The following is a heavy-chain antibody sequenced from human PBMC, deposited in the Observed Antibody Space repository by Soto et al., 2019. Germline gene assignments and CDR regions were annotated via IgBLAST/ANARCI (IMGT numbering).Heavy chain of an antibody. V-gene: IGHV4-38-2*01. CDR3: AAATLQGARFYGMDV. Sequence: KPXDSLSLACVFSGYSFNGVHVWCWIRQPPGKGLQWIGSLSQNGGTYRNPSLRSRVTLSVDTSKNQFSLKLTSVTAADAAVYYCAAATLQGARFYGMDVWGQGSTVTVSS. CDR1: GYSFNGVHV. CDR2: LSQNGGT. D-gene: IGHD2-15*01. J-gene: IGHJ6*02.